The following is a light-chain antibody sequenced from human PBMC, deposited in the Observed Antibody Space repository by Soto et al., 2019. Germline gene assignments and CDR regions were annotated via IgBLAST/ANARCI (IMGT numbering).Light chain of an antibody. CDR2: GAS. J-gene: IGKJ3*01. CDR3: QQYANSPLT. V-gene: IGKV3-20*01. Sequence: EIVLTQSPGTLSLSPGEGATLSCRASQSVSSSYLAWYQQKPGQAPRLLIYGASSRATGIPDRFSGSGSGTDFTLTICRLAPEDFAVYYCQQYANSPLTFGPGTKVDIK. CDR1: QSVSSSY.